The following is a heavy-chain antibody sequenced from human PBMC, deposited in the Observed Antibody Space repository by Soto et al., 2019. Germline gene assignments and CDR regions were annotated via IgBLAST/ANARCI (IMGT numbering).Heavy chain of an antibody. CDR2: ISYDGSNK. D-gene: IGHD1-26*01. V-gene: IGHV3-30*18. J-gene: IGHJ4*02. CDR3: AKDDAGATNFDY. CDR1: GFTFSSYG. Sequence: QVQLVESGGGVVQPGRSLRLSCAASGFTFSSYGMHWVRQAPGKGLEWVAVISYDGSNKYYADSVKGRFTISRDNSKNTLYLQMNSVRAEDTAVYYCAKDDAGATNFDYWGQGTLVTVSS.